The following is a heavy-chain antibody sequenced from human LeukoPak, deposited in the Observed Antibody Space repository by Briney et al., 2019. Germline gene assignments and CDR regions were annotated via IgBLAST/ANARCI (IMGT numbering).Heavy chain of an antibody. CDR1: GGSIKSYF. J-gene: IGHJ4*02. D-gene: IGHD3-22*01. Sequence: SETLSLTCTVSGGSIKSYFWSWIRQPPGKGLEWIGHIYYSGSTNYNPSLKSRVTISVDTSKNQFSLRLSSVTAADTAVYYCARSYDSSGYYYVFDYWGQGTLVTVSS. CDR3: ARSYDSSGYYYVFDY. CDR2: IYYSGST. V-gene: IGHV4-59*01.